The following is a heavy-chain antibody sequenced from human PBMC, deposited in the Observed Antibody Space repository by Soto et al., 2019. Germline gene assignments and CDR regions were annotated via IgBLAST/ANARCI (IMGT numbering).Heavy chain of an antibody. D-gene: IGHD6-13*01. V-gene: IGHV1-3*01. CDR1: GYTFTSYA. CDR3: AREASQYLIAAAGRKPYYYYYMDV. Sequence: GASVKVSCKASGYTFTSYAMHWVRQAPGQRLEWMGWINAGNGNTKYSQKFQGRVTITRDTSASTAYMELSSLRSEDTAVYYCAREASQYLIAAAGRKPYYYYYMDVWGKGTTVTVSS. CDR2: INAGNGNT. J-gene: IGHJ6*03.